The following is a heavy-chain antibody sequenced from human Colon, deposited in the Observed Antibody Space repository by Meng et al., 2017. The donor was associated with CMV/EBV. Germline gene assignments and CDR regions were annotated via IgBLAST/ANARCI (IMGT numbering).Heavy chain of an antibody. D-gene: IGHD4/OR15-4a*01. V-gene: IGHV4-59*13. J-gene: IGHJ5*02. Sequence: GSLRLSCVVSGGSFSTYYWTWIRQPPGKGLEWIGYMSNSGTANYNPSLKSRVTLSLDTSKNQLSLSLISVTAADTAVYYCARVRGGLGPGAKTNWFDPWGQGTLVTVSS. CDR2: MSNSGTA. CDR3: ARVRGGLGPGAKTNWFDP. CDR1: GGSFSTYY.